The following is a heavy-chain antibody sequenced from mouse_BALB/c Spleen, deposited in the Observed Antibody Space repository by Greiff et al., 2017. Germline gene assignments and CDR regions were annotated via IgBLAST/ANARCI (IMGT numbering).Heavy chain of an antibody. CDR2: IRSKSNNYAT. D-gene: IGHD2-1*01. Sequence: EVQLQESGGGLVQPKGSLKLSCAASGFTFNTYAMNWVRQAPGKGLEWVARIRSKSNNYATYYADSVKDRFTISRDDSQSMLYLQMNNLKTEDTAMYYCVRLGKTDAMDYWGQGTTRTVSS. J-gene: IGHJ2*01. CDR3: VRLGKTDAMDY. CDR1: GFTFNTYA. V-gene: IGHV10-1*02.